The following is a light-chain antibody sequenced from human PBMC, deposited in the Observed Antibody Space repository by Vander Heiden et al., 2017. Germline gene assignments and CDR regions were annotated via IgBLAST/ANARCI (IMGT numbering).Light chain of an antibody. J-gene: IGLJ2*01. CDR3: TSYTSGSTPV. CDR2: EVN. Sequence: QSALTQPASVSGSPGRSITIPCTGTSSDTFNSVSWYQQHPGKAPKLMIYEVNNRPSGVSNRFSGSKSGNTASLTISGLHAEDEADYYCTSYTSGSTPVFGGGTRVTVL. CDR1: SSDTFNS. V-gene: IGLV2-14*01.